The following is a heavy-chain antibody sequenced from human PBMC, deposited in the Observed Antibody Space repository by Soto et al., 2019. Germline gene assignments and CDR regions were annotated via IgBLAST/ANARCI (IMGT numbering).Heavy chain of an antibody. CDR2: IYHSGTT. Sequence: PSETLSLTCNVSGGSVSSSSYYWGRIRQPPGKGLEWVGSIYHSGTTYYNPSLKSRLTISEDTSKNQFSLKLSSVTAADTAVYYCTRHIVLSPGAPPDGMDVWGQGTTVTVSS. CDR3: TRHIVLSPGAPPDGMDV. D-gene: IGHD2-2*01. CDR1: GGSVSSSSYY. V-gene: IGHV4-39*01. J-gene: IGHJ6*02.